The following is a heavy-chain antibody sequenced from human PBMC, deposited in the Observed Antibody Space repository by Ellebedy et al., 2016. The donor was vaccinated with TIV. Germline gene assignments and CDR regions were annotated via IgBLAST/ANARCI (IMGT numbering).Heavy chain of an antibody. D-gene: IGHD3-9*01. J-gene: IGHJ6*02. CDR2: ISNTGSHT. Sequence: GESLKISCAASGFIFGDYYMSWVRQAPGKGLEWVSYISNTGSHTYYADPVKGRFTVARDSAQNSVYLQMNSRRAEDTAVYYCPRAREPGYFAYYYYGMDVWGQGTTVTVSS. V-gene: IGHV3-11*01. CDR3: PRAREPGYFAYYYYGMDV. CDR1: GFIFGDYY.